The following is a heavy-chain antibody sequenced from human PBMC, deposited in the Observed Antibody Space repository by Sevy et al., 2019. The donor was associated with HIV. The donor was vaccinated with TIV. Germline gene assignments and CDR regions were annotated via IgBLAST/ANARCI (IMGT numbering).Heavy chain of an antibody. J-gene: IGHJ4*02. CDR2: IWYDGSNK. V-gene: IGHV3-33*01. Sequence: GGSLRLSCAASGFTFSSYGMHWVRQAPGKGLEWVAVIWYDGSNKYYADSVKGRSTISRDNSKNTLYLQMNSLRAEDTAVYYCARDGNWYYDFWSGYYYLDYWGQGTLVTVSS. CDR3: ARDGNWYYDFWSGYYYLDY. D-gene: IGHD3-3*01. CDR1: GFTFSSYG.